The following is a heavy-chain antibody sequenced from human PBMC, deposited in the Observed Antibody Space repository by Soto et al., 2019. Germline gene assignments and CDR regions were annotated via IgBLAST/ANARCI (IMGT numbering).Heavy chain of an antibody. CDR1: GYTFTSYD. Sequence: QVQLVQSGAEVKKPGASVKVSCKASGYTFTSYDINWVRQATGQGLEWMGWMNPNSGNTGYAQKFQGRVTMTRNTSISTAYMELSSLRSRDTAVYYCARGTYYYDSSCYPPDYWGQGTLVTVSS. CDR3: ARGTYYYDSSCYPPDY. V-gene: IGHV1-8*01. CDR2: MNPNSGNT. D-gene: IGHD3-22*01. J-gene: IGHJ4*02.